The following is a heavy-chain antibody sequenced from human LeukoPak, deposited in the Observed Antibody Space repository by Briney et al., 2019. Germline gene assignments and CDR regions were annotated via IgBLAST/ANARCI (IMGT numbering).Heavy chain of an antibody. CDR3: AREGLFTMVRRGTLDN. Sequence: SVKVSCKASGGXFSSDGITWVRQAPGQGLEWMGGIIPSFRKPDYAKKFQGRVTLTAAESTSTAYMELSSLRSEDTAVYYCAREGLFTMVRRGTLDNWGQGTLVTVSS. CDR2: IIPSFRKP. CDR1: GGXFSSDG. J-gene: IGHJ4*02. D-gene: IGHD3-10*01. V-gene: IGHV1-69*01.